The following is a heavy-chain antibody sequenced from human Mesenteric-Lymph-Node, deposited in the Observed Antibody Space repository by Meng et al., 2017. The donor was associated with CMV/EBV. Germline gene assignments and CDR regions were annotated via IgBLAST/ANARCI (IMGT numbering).Heavy chain of an antibody. CDR2: IFPGDSDT. Sequence: GESLKISCMTSGYIFTSYWFGWVRQMPGKGLEWMGIIFPGDSDTRYSPSFQGQVTISADKSISTAYLQWSSLKASDTAMYYCASSSSGWSLDYWGQGTLVTVSS. CDR3: ASSSSGWSLDY. J-gene: IGHJ4*02. CDR1: GYIFTSYW. D-gene: IGHD6-19*01. V-gene: IGHV5-51*01.